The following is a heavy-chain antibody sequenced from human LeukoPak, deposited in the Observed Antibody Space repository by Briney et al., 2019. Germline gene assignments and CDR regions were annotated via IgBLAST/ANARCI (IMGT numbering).Heavy chain of an antibody. CDR1: GFTFYDFA. V-gene: IGHV3-20*04. CDR3: TRGGFGAHYYYYMDV. CDR2: INWNGDAT. Sequence: GGSLRLSCAASGFTFYDFALTWVRQSPGKGLEWVSGINWNGDATGYAESVKGRFTISRDNAKNSLYLQMNSLRAEDSALYYCTRGGFGAHYYYYMDVWGKGTTVTVSS. D-gene: IGHD3-16*01. J-gene: IGHJ6*03.